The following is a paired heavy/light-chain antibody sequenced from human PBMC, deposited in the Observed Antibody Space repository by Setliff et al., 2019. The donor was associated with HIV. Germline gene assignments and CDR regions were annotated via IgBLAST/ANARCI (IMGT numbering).Heavy chain of an antibody. CDR1: GGTFKKYT. Sequence: QVQLVQSGVEVKKPGSSVKVSCTASGGTFKKYTINWARQAPGQGLEWVGGIVPILGVPDYAEKFQGRVTINTDESATTGHMELNTLRSDDTAIYYCVSHSGNYPKGFDLWGQGTLVIVSS. D-gene: IGHD6-19*01. V-gene: IGHV1-69*05. CDR2: IVPILGVP. CDR3: VSHSGNYPKGFDL. J-gene: IGHJ3*01.
Light chain of an antibody. V-gene: IGKV2-28*01. J-gene: IGKJ4*01. CDR2: LGS. Sequence: EIVMTQSPLSLPVTPGEPASISCRSSQSLLHSNGYNYLNWYLQKPGQSPRLLIYLGSNRASGVPDRFSGSGSGTDFTLKISRVEAEDVGIYYCMQALEARLTFGGGTQVEI. CDR1: QSLLHSNGYNY. CDR3: MQALEARLT.